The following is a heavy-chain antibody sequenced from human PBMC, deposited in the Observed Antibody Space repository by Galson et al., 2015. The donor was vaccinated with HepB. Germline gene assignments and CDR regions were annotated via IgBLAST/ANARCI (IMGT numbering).Heavy chain of an antibody. Sequence: SLRLSCAASGFTFSSYWMSWVRQAPGKGLEWVANIKQDGSEKYYVDSVKGRFTISRDNAKNSLYLQMNSLRAEDTAVYYCASQGYDRKGELWNWGQGTLVTVSS. CDR2: IKQDGSEK. V-gene: IGHV3-7*03. D-gene: IGHD3-22*01. CDR1: GFTFSSYW. J-gene: IGHJ4*02. CDR3: ASQGYDRKGELWN.